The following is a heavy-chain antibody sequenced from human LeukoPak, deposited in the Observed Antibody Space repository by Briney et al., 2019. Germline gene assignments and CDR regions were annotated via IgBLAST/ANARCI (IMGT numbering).Heavy chain of an antibody. CDR3: NGYSGSSPAM. CDR2: ISPSGTT. CDR1: GFTFSSYD. V-gene: IGHV3-48*01. D-gene: IGHD1-26*01. Sequence: PGGSLRLSCEASGFTFSSYDMHWVRQAPGKGLEWVSFISPSGTTHYSDSVQGRFTISRDNAKNSVYLQMNSLRAEDTAMFYCNGYSGSSPAMWGQGTMVTVSS. J-gene: IGHJ3*01.